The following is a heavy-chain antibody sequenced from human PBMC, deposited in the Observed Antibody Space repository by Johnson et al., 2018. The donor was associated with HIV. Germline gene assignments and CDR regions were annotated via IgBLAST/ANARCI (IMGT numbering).Heavy chain of an antibody. CDR3: ARGLDYYDSSGFRSASFDI. Sequence: QVQLVESGGGVVQPGRSLRLSCAASGFTFSSYGMHWVRQAPGKGLEWVAVIWYDGSNKYYADSVKGRFTISRDNSKNTLYLQMNSLRAEDTAVYYCARGLDYYDSSGFRSASFDIWGQGTMVIVSP. CDR1: GFTFSSYG. CDR2: IWYDGSNK. V-gene: IGHV3-33*01. J-gene: IGHJ3*02. D-gene: IGHD3-22*01.